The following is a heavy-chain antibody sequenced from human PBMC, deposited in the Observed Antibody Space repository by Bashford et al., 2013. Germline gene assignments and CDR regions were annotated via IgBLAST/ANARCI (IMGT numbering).Heavy chain of an antibody. Sequence: ASVKVSCKASGYTFTGYYMHWVRQAPGQGLEWMGWINPNSGGTNYAQKFQGRVTMTRDTSISTAYMELSRLRSDDTAVYYCAIPQTPGTRTPFDYWGQGTLVTVSS. V-gene: IGHV1-2*02. CDR2: INPNSGGT. CDR3: AIPQTPGTRTPFDY. D-gene: IGHD1-7*01. J-gene: IGHJ4*02. CDR1: GYTFTGYY.